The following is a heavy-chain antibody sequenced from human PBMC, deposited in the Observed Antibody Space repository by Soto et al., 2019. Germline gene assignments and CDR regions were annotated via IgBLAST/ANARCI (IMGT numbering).Heavy chain of an antibody. CDR3: AKGPVVVVAATLNDAFDI. Sequence: SETLSFTCTVSGGSISSGGYYWSWIRQHPGKGLEWIGYIYYSGSTYYNPSLKSRVTISVDTSKNQFSLKLSSVTAADTAVYYCAKGPVVVVAATLNDAFDIWGQGQWSPSPQ. D-gene: IGHD2-15*01. V-gene: IGHV4-31*03. J-gene: IGHJ3*02. CDR2: IYYSGST. CDR1: GGSISSGGYY.